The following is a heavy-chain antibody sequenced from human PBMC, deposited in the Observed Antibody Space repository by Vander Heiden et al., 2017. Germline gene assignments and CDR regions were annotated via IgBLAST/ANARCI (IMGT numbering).Heavy chain of an antibody. CDR2: IKHSGST. CDR1: GGSFSGYY. V-gene: IGHV4-34*01. J-gene: IGHJ4*02. Sequence: QVQLQQWGAGLLKPSETLSLTCAVYGGSFSGYYWSWIRRPPGKGLEWIWEIKHSGSTNYHPSLKSRVTISVDTSKNQFSLKLSSVTAADTAVYYCARGYCSGGSCYAYFDYWGQGTLVTVSS. D-gene: IGHD2-15*01. CDR3: ARGYCSGGSCYAYFDY.